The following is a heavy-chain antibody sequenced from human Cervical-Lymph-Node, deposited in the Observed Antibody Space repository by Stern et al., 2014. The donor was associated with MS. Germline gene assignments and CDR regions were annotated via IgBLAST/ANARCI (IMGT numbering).Heavy chain of an antibody. CDR2: IDWDDDK. V-gene: IGHV2-70*01. CDR3: ARIRSGYSYGYFDY. J-gene: IGHJ4*02. Sequence: QDQLVQSGPALVKPTQTLTLTCTFSGFSLSTSGMCVSWIRQPPGKALEWLALIDWDDDKYYSTSLKTRLTISKDTSKNQVVLTMTNMDPVDTATYYCARIRSGYSYGYFDYWGQGTLVTVSS. D-gene: IGHD5-18*01. CDR1: GFSLSTSGMC.